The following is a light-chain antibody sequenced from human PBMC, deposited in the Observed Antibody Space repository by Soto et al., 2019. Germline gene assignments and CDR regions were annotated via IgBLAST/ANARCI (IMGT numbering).Light chain of an antibody. V-gene: IGKV3-15*01. CDR3: QQYITFNT. CDR2: TVS. CDR1: QNVNSN. J-gene: IGKJ2*01. Sequence: EIAMTQSPDTLSVSPGQRATLSCRASQNVNSNLAWYQQKPGHAPSLLMYTVSTRATGFPATFSGSGSGTEFTLTSSSQQSEDSANYYCQQYITFNTFGQGTKLEIK.